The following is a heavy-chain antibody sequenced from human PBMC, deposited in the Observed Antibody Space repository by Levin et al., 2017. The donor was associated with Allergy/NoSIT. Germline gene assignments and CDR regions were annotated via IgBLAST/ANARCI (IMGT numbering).Heavy chain of an antibody. V-gene: IGHV3-11*03. J-gene: IGHJ4*02. D-gene: IGHD2-2*01. CDR1: GFTFTDYY. CDR2: ISSSSSYI. CDR3: ASPTRG. Sequence: GESLKISCAASGFTFTDYYMSWIRQAPGKGLEWVSFISSSSSYIKYVDSVKGRFTISRDNANDSLFLQMNSLRADDTAVYYCASPTRGWGQGTLVTVSS.